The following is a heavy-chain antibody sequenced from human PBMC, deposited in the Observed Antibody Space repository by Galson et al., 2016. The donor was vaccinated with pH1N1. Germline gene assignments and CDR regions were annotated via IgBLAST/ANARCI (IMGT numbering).Heavy chain of an antibody. CDR1: GFSLTNSGVA. CDR3: AHRRRGSGTPGVYDY. Sequence: PALVKPTQTLTLTCTFSGFSLTNSGVAVGWIRQPPGKALEWLALFYWDGDQRSSPSLKSRLTITKDTSKNQVVLTMTNVDPVDTATYYYAHRRRGSGTPGVYDYWGQGTLVTVSS. CDR2: FYWDGDQ. D-gene: IGHD3-10*01. J-gene: IGHJ4*02. V-gene: IGHV2-5*02.